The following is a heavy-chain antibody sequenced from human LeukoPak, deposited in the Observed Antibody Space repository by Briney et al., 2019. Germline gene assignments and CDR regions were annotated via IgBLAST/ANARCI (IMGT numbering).Heavy chain of an antibody. CDR3: AMGVGAPEDLAVAADFDY. V-gene: IGHV1-46*01. J-gene: IGHJ4*02. D-gene: IGHD6-19*01. CDR1: GYSFADYY. CDR2: INPSGGST. Sequence: ASVTVSCKASGYSFADYYMHWVRQAPGQGLEWKGIINPSGGSTSYAQKFQGRVTMTRDMSTSTVYMELSSLRSEDTAVYYCAMGVGAPEDLAVAADFDYWGQGTLVTVSS.